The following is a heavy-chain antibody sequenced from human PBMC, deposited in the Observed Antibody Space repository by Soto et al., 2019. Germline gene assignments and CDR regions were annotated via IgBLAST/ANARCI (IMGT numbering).Heavy chain of an antibody. CDR2: IYHSGST. V-gene: IGHV4-30-2*01. Sequence: QLQLQESGSGLVKPSQTLSLTCAVSGGSISRGGYSWSWIRQPPGKGLEWIGYIYHSGSTYYNPSLKSRVTISVDRSKNQFSLKLSSVTAADTAVYYCARESGGNAGRGFRFDYWGQGTLVTVSS. CDR3: ARESGGNAGRGFRFDY. D-gene: IGHD2-15*01. J-gene: IGHJ4*02. CDR1: GGSISRGGYS.